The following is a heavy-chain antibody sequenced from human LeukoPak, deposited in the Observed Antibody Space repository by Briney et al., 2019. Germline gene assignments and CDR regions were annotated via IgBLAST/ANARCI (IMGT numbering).Heavy chain of an antibody. V-gene: IGHV1-69*13. D-gene: IGHD3-22*01. CDR3: ARAARGFYDSSGYSFDY. CDR1: GGTFSSYA. CDR2: IIPIFGTA. J-gene: IGHJ4*02. Sequence: SVKVSCKASGGTFSSYAISWVRQAPGQGLEWMGGIIPIFGTANYAQKFQGRVTITADESTSTAYMELSSLRSEDAAVYYCARAARGFYDSSGYSFDYWGQGTLVTVSS.